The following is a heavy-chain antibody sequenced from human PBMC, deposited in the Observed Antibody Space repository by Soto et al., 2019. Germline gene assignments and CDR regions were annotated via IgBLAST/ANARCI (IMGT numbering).Heavy chain of an antibody. CDR2: IYNGGSP. J-gene: IGHJ6*02. V-gene: IGHV4-59*01. Sequence: QVQLQESGPGLVKPSETLSLTCTVSGGSISSDYWSWIRQPPGKRLEYIGFIYNGGSPNYNPSLESRVXXPXDTPKNHFSLKLSSVTAADTAVYYCARGEWFLRGYGMDVWGRGTTVTV. CDR1: GGSISSDY. D-gene: IGHD3-3*01. CDR3: ARGEWFLRGYGMDV.